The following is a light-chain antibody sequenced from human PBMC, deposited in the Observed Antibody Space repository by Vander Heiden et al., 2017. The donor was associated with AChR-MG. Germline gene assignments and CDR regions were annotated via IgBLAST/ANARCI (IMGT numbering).Light chain of an antibody. CDR1: QNVGSNY. J-gene: IGKJ1*01. CDR2: GAS. V-gene: IGKV3-20*01. CDR3: QQYGDSAWT. Sequence: EIVLTQSPGSLSLSPGDRVTLSCRASQNVGSNYLAWYQERPGQAPRLLIYGASSRASGIPDRFSGSGSGTDFTLTISRLETEDVAVYYCQQYGDSAWTFGQGTKVEIK.